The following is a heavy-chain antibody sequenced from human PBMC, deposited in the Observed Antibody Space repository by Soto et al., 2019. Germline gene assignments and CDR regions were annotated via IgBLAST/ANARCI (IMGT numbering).Heavy chain of an antibody. CDR3: ARGEAYYDDSSVRYFDY. J-gene: IGHJ4*02. CDR2: IYYSGST. D-gene: IGHD3-22*01. CDR1: GGSISSGGYY. Sequence: SETLSLTCTVSGGSISSGGYYWSWIRQHPGKGLEWIGYIYYSGSTYYNPSLKSRVTISVDTSKNQFSLKLSSVTAADTAVYYCARGEAYYDDSSVRYFDYWGQGTLVTVSS. V-gene: IGHV4-31*03.